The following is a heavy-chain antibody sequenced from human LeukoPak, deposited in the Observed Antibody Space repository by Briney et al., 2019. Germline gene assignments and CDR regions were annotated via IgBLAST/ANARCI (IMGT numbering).Heavy chain of an antibody. D-gene: IGHD3-10*01. CDR3: ARGGVGFGEGNWFDR. J-gene: IGHJ5*02. Sequence: SETLSLTCAVYGGSFSGYYWSWIRQPPGKGLEWIGEINHSGSTNYNPSLKSRVTISVDTSKNQFSLKLSSVTAADTAVYYCARGGVGFGEGNWFDRGGQGTLVTVSS. CDR2: INHSGST. V-gene: IGHV4-34*01. CDR1: GGSFSGYY.